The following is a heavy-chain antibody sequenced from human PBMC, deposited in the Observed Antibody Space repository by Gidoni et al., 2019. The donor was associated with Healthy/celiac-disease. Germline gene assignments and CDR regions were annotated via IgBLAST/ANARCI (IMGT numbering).Heavy chain of an antibody. CDR3: GRDTIFDY. CDR2: ISAYSGKT. Sequence: QQQQSGAEGKKPGASVKVSCKASGYSFNTYGISWVRQAPGQGLEWMGWISAYSGKTNYAQKLQGRVTMTTDTSTSTAYMELRSLRSDDTAVYYCGRDTIFDYWGQGTLVTVSS. V-gene: IGHV1-18*04. CDR1: GYSFNTYG. D-gene: IGHD2-2*01. J-gene: IGHJ4*02.